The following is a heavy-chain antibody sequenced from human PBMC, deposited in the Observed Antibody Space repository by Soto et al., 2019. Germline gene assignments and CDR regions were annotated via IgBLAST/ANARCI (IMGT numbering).Heavy chain of an antibody. Sequence: XXSLRLSFKASGFTFSSYSMDWVLQAPGKGLEWVSSISSSSSYIYYADSVKGRFTISRDNAKNSLYLQMNGLRAEDTAVYYCAGILIIGTTRGSYFDYWGQGTLVTVSS. CDR2: ISSSSSYI. CDR3: AGILIIGTTRGSYFDY. D-gene: IGHD1-20*01. V-gene: IGHV3-21*01. CDR1: GFTFSSYS. J-gene: IGHJ4*02.